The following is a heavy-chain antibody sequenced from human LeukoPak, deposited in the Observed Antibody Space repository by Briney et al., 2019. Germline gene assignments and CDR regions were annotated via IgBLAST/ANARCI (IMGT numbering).Heavy chain of an antibody. Sequence: GGSLRLSCAASGFTFDDYAMHWVRQAPGKGLEWVSLINGDGDSTYYADSVKGRFTISRDNSKNSLYLQMHSLGAQDTAVYYCARPATGYCSSAGCHWDSWGQGTLVTVSS. CDR3: ARPATGYCSSAGCHWDS. D-gene: IGHD2-2*01. V-gene: IGHV3-43*02. J-gene: IGHJ4*02. CDR1: GFTFDDYA. CDR2: INGDGDST.